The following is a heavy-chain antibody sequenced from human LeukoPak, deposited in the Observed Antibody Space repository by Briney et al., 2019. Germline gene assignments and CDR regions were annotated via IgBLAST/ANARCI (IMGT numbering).Heavy chain of an antibody. CDR3: ARDSPVDYDFWSGYPNLYYGMDV. J-gene: IGHJ6*02. D-gene: IGHD3-3*01. CDR1: GYTFTSYG. V-gene: IGHV1-18*01. Sequence: ASVKVSCKASGYTFTSYGIGWVRQAPGQGLEWMGWISAYNGNTNYAQKLQGRVTMTTDTSTSTAYMELRSLRSDDTAVYYCARDSPVDYDFWSGYPNLYYGMDVWGQGTTVTVSS. CDR2: ISAYNGNT.